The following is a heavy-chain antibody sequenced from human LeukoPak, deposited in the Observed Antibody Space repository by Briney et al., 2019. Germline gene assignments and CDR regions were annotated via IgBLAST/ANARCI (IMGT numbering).Heavy chain of an antibody. Sequence: ASVSVSCKASGYTFTSYYMHWVRQAPGQGLEWMGIINPSGGSTSYAQKFQGRVAMTRDTSTSTVYMELSSLRSEDTAVYYCAREAVVVGRLEQMYYFDYWGQGTLVTVSS. D-gene: IGHD2-21*01. CDR1: GYTFTSYY. CDR3: AREAVVVGRLEQMYYFDY. V-gene: IGHV1-46*01. J-gene: IGHJ4*02. CDR2: INPSGGST.